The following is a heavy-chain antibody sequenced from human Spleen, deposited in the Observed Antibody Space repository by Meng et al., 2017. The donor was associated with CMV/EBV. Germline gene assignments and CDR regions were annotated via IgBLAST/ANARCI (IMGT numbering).Heavy chain of an antibody. Sequence: LSLTCAASGFTFDDYAMHWVRQVPGKGLEWVSGISWNSGSIGYADSVKGRFTISRDNAKNSLYLQMNSLRAEDTALYYCAKDKGSGGFYYYYGMDVWGQGTTVTVSS. CDR1: GFTFDDYA. CDR2: ISWNSGSI. D-gene: IGHD1-26*01. J-gene: IGHJ6*02. CDR3: AKDKGSGGFYYYYGMDV. V-gene: IGHV3-9*01.